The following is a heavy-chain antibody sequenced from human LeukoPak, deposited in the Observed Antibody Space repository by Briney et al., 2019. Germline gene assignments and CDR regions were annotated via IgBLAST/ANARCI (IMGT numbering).Heavy chain of an antibody. J-gene: IGHJ4*02. D-gene: IGHD3-22*01. CDR1: GFFTFNNYW. V-gene: IGHV3-74*01. Sequence: PGGSLRLSCAASGFFTFNNYWMHWVRPAPGKGLVWVSRINTDGSTTNYADSVKGRFTISRDNAKNILYLQMNSLRVEDTAVYYCARAYNSGLDYWGQGTLVTVSS. CDR2: INTDGSTT. CDR3: ARAYNSGLDY.